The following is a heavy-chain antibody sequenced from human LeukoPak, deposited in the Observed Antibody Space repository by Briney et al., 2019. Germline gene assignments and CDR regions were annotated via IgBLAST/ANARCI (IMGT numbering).Heavy chain of an antibody. J-gene: IGHJ4*02. D-gene: IGHD5-24*01. CDR3: AYSRDDYLYFDQ. Sequence: GGSLRLSCAASGFTFSNFWMHWVRQATGKGLVWVSRIDNDGSDSTYVDSVRGLCTISRDNAKNTLYLQMNNLRGEDTAAYYCAYSRDDYLYFDQRGQGTLVTVSS. V-gene: IGHV3-74*01. CDR2: IDNDGSDS. CDR1: GFTFSNFW.